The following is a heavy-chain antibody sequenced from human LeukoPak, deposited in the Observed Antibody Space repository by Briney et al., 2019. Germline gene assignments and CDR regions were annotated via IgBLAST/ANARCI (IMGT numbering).Heavy chain of an antibody. CDR3: AKDRFSARQGDY. CDR1: GFTFSSYA. D-gene: IGHD3-3*02. CDR2: ISGSGGST. V-gene: IGHV3-23*01. Sequence: RGSLRLSCAASGFTFSSYAMSWVRQAPGKGLEWVSAISGSGGSTYYADSVKGRFTISRDNSKNTLYLQMNSLRAEDTAAYYCAKDRFSARQGDYWGQGTLVTVSS. J-gene: IGHJ4*02.